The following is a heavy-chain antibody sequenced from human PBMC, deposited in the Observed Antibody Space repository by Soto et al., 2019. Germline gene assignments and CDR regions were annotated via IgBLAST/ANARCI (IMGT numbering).Heavy chain of an antibody. D-gene: IGHD2-2*01. J-gene: IGHJ4*02. Sequence: QVQLQQWGAGLLKPSETLSLTCAVYGGSFSGYYWSWIRQPPGKGLEWIGEINHSGSTNYNPSLKSRVTISVDTSKNQFSLKLSSVTAADTAVYYCARQTFGMGDCSSTSCYHFDYWGQGTLVTVSS. V-gene: IGHV4-34*01. CDR2: INHSGST. CDR3: ARQTFGMGDCSSTSCYHFDY. CDR1: GGSFSGYY.